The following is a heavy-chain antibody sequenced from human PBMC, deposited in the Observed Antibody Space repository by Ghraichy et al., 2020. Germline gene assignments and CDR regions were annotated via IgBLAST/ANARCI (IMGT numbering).Heavy chain of an antibody. Sequence: QTLSLTCTVSGVSISRYYWSWIRQPPGKGLEWIGYISNTGYTNYNPSLQRRVTISMDTSKNHFSLKLSSVTAADTALYYCASTPNCRLGNCHPSAFDYWGQGTLVTVSS. CDR1: GVSISRYY. V-gene: IGHV4-4*08. CDR2: ISNTGYT. D-gene: IGHD2-15*01. CDR3: ASTPNCRLGNCHPSAFDY. J-gene: IGHJ4*02.